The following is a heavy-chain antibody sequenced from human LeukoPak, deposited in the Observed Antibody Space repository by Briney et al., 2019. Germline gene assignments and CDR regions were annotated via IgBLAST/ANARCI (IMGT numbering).Heavy chain of an antibody. Sequence: SETLSLTCTVSGGSISSSSYYWGWIRQPPGKGLEWIGSIYYSGSTYYNPSLKSRVTISVDTSKNQFSLKLSSVTAADTAVYYCARGSGGSCYLCDYWGQGTLVTVSS. CDR2: IYYSGST. CDR3: ARGSGGSCYLCDY. D-gene: IGHD2-15*01. J-gene: IGHJ4*02. CDR1: GGSISSSSYY. V-gene: IGHV4-39*07.